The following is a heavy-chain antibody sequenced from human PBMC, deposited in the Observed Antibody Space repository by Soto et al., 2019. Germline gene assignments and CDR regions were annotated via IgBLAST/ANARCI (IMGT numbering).Heavy chain of an antibody. CDR3: ACIFSGGYGYGFYYYGMDV. CDR2: IYYSGST. V-gene: IGHV4-39*01. D-gene: IGHD5-18*01. J-gene: IGHJ6*02. CDR1: GGSISSSSYY. Sequence: PSETLSLTCTVSGGSISSSSYYWGWIRQPPWKGLEWIGSIYYSGSTYYNPSLKGRVTISVDTSKNQFSLKLSSVTAADTAVYYCACIFSGGYGYGFYYYGMDVWGQGTTVTVSS.